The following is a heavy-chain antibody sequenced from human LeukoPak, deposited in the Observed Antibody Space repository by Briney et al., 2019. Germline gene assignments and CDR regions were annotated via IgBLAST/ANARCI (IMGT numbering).Heavy chain of an antibody. J-gene: IGHJ4*02. D-gene: IGHD3-22*01. CDR1: GYTFTSYY. Sequence: ASVKVSCKASGYTFTSYYMHWVRQAPGQGLEWMGWINPNSGGTNYAQKFQGRVTMTRDTSISTAYMELSRLRSDDTAVYYCATGHPSVSSGYYSAYWGQGTLVTVSS. V-gene: IGHV1-2*02. CDR3: ATGHPSVSSGYYSAY. CDR2: INPNSGGT.